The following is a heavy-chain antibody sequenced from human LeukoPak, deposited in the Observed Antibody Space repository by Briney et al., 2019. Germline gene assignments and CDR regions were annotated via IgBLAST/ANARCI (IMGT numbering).Heavy chain of an antibody. V-gene: IGHV3-48*03. CDR1: GLTLSNYE. D-gene: IGHD5-24*01. CDR2: MSRSADRI. Sequence: GGSLRLSCIISGLTLSNYELNWVRQAPGKGLEWVSYMSRSADRIDYADSVKGRFTMSRDNARNSLYLQMNSLRVEDTAVYYCATRVPYTGYKNWGQGTLVTVSS. J-gene: IGHJ4*02. CDR3: ATRVPYTGYKN.